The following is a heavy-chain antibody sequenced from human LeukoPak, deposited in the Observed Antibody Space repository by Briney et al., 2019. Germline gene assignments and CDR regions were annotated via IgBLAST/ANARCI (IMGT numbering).Heavy chain of an antibody. CDR1: GDTFTNYG. D-gene: IGHD3-22*01. Sequence: ASVTVSCKASGDTFTNYGISWVRQAPGQGLEWLGWISGYNGNTNYAHKFQGRVSMTTDTSTNTAYMDLRSLRSADTAVYYCATSWGRYDSSGSIDYWGQGTLVTVSS. CDR3: ATSWGRYDSSGSIDY. CDR2: ISGYNGNT. V-gene: IGHV1-18*01. J-gene: IGHJ4*02.